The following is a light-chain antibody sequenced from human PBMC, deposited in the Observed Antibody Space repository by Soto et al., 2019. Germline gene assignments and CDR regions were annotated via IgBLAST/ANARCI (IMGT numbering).Light chain of an antibody. CDR2: RAS. CDR3: QQYNDWPPWT. CDR1: QSVSGN. V-gene: IGKV3-15*01. Sequence: EIVMTQSPATLSVSPGERATLSCRASQSVSGNLVWYQQKPGQAPRRLIYRASTRATGIPARFSGSGSGTEFTLTISSLQSEEFAVYYCQQYNDWPPWTFGQGTKVDIK. J-gene: IGKJ1*01.